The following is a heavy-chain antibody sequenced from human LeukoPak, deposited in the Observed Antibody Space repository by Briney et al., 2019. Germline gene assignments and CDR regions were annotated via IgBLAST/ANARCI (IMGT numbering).Heavy chain of an antibody. V-gene: IGHV3-11*06. Sequence: PGGSLRLSCAASGFTFFNTWMNWVRQAPGKGLEWVSYISSSSSYTNYADSVKGRFTISRDNAKNSLYLQMNSLRAEDTAVYYCARVGTIFGVDSTIFDYWGQGTLVTVSS. CDR3: ARVGTIFGVDSTIFDY. CDR1: GFTFFNTW. J-gene: IGHJ4*02. CDR2: ISSSSSYT. D-gene: IGHD3-3*01.